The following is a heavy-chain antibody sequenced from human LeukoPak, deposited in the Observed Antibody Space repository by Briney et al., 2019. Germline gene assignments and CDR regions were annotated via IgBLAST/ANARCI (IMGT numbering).Heavy chain of an antibody. CDR2: INPIGGST. CDR3: ARDLSRFLEWLSGWFDP. CDR1: GYTFTSYY. J-gene: IGHJ5*02. Sequence: ASVKVSCKASGYTFTSYYMHWVRQAPGQGMEWMGIINPIGGSTSYAQKFPGRVTMTRDTSTSTVYMELSSLRSEDTAVYYCARDLSRFLEWLSGWFDPWGQGTLVTVSS. D-gene: IGHD3-3*01. V-gene: IGHV1-46*03.